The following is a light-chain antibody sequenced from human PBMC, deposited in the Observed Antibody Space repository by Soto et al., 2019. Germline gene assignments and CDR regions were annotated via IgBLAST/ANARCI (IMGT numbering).Light chain of an antibody. J-gene: IGLJ2*01. Sequence: QSALTQPASVSGSPGQSITISCTGTSSDVGGYNYVSWYQQHPGKAPKLMIYDVNNRFSGSKSGNTASLTISGLQAEDEADYYCSSYTGSSTYVVFGGGTKVTVL. CDR3: SSYTGSSTYVV. CDR1: SSDVGGYNY. V-gene: IGLV2-14*01. CDR2: DV.